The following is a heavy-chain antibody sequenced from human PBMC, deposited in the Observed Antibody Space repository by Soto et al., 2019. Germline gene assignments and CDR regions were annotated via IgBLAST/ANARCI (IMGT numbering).Heavy chain of an antibody. D-gene: IGHD3-22*01. J-gene: IGHJ4*02. CDR2: ISSTRTYI. CDR3: VREGSYDTSGKYIQAFCY. V-gene: IGHV3-21*06. Sequence: GGSLRLSCATSGFNFKSYVMHWIRQAPGKGLEWVSSISSTRTYIHYADSVKGRFTISRDNAKNALYLKMNSLRDEDTAIYYCVREGSYDTSGKYIQAFCYWGQGTRVTVSS. CDR1: GFNFKSYV.